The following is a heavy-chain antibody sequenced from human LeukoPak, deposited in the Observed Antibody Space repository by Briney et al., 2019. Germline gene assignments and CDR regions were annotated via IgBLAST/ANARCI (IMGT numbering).Heavy chain of an antibody. CDR3: ARDRYSSSWLDWFDP. D-gene: IGHD6-13*01. CDR2: INAGNGNT. V-gene: IGHV1-3*01. J-gene: IGHJ5*02. CDR1: GYTFTSYA. Sequence: ASVKVSCKASGYTFTSYAMHWVRQAPGQRLEWMGWINAGNGNTKHSQKFQGRVTITRDTSASTAYMELSSLRSEDTAVYYCARDRYSSSWLDWFDPWGQGTLVTVSS.